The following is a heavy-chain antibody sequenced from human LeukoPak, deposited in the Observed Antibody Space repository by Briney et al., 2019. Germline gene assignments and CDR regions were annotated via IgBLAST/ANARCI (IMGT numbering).Heavy chain of an antibody. CDR3: ARQIAAARNWFDP. Sequence: GASVKLSCKASGSTCTSYYMHWVRQAPGQGLEWMGIINPSGGSTSYAQKFQGRVTMTRDMSTSTVYMELSSLRSEDTAVYYCARQIAAARNWFDPWGQGTLVTVSS. CDR2: INPSGGST. V-gene: IGHV1-46*01. J-gene: IGHJ5*02. D-gene: IGHD6-13*01. CDR1: GSTCTSYY.